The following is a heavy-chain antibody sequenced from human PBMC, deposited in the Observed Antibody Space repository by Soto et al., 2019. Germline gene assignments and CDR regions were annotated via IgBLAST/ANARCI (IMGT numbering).Heavy chain of an antibody. Sequence: GGSLRLSCAASGFTFSSYGMHWVRQAPGKGLEWVAVISYDGGNKYYADSVKGRFTISRDNSKNTLYLQMYSLRAEDTAVYYCAKDGSVAAADYYFDYWGQGTLVTVSS. J-gene: IGHJ4*02. D-gene: IGHD6-13*01. CDR1: GFTFSSYG. CDR3: AKDGSVAAADYYFDY. V-gene: IGHV3-30*18. CDR2: ISYDGGNK.